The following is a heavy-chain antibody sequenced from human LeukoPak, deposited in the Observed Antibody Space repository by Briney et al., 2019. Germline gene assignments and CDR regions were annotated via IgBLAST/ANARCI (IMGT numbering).Heavy chain of an antibody. CDR2: IFNSGTT. Sequence: SQTLSLTCTVSGGSIRFSTYYWGWIRQPPGKGLEWIESIFNSGTTYYNSSLKSRVIVFIDTSKNQFSLKLSSVTTADTAVYYCAKQGGSGDYINEDPFDYWGQGTLVTVSS. CDR3: AKQGGSGDYINEDPFDY. D-gene: IGHD3-10*01. J-gene: IGHJ4*02. CDR1: GGSIRFSTYY. V-gene: IGHV4-39*01.